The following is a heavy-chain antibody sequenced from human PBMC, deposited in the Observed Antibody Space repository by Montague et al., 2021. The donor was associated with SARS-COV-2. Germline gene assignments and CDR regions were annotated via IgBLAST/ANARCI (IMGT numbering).Heavy chain of an antibody. J-gene: IGHJ4*02. D-gene: IGHD1-26*01. Sequence: SETLSLTCTVSGGSISSTSYYWGWVRQPPGKGLEWIGSIHHSGSAYYNPSLKSRVTISIDTSKNQFSLKLSSVTAADTAVYYCARVPDSGACWVGDDWGQGTMVTVSS. CDR3: ARVPDSGACWVGDD. V-gene: IGHV4-39*07. CDR2: IHHSGSA. CDR1: GGSISSTSYY.